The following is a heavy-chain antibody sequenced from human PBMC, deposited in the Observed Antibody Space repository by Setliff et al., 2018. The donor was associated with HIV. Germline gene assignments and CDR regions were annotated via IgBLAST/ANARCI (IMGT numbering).Heavy chain of an antibody. CDR1: GGSTSSSSYY. V-gene: IGHV4-39*01. CDR2: IYHSGST. J-gene: IGHJ5*02. D-gene: IGHD3-3*01. Sequence: PSETLSLTCIVAGGSTSSSSYYRGWIRQPPGKGLEWIGSIYHSGSTYYNPSLKSRVTISVDTSKNQVSLRLTSVTAADTAVYYCARQSITIFGVVISGFDPWGQGTLVTVSS. CDR3: ARQSITIFGVVISGFDP.